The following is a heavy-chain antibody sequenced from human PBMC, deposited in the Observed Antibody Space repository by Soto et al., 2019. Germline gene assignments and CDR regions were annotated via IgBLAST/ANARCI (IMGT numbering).Heavy chain of an antibody. CDR1: GYSFTSYW. V-gene: IGHV5-51*01. Sequence: GESLKISCKGSGYSFTSYWIGWVRQVPGKGLEWMGIIYPGDSDTRYSPSFQGQVTISADKSISTAYLQWSSLKASDTAMYYCARQVIWGSYRYGTDAFDIWGQGTMVTVSS. CDR3: ARQVIWGSYRYGTDAFDI. J-gene: IGHJ3*02. CDR2: IYPGDSDT. D-gene: IGHD3-16*02.